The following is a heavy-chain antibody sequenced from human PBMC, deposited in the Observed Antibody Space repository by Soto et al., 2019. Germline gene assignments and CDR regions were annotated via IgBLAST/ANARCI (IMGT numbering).Heavy chain of an antibody. V-gene: IGHV1-2*02. Sequence: GASVKVSYKASGYTFTGYYLHWVRQAPGQGLEWMGWINPNSGGTNYAQKFQGRVTMTRDTSISTAYMELSRLRSDDTAVYYCARGRTGTTSYFYYWGQGNLVTVSS. CDR2: INPNSGGT. CDR3: ARGRTGTTSYFYY. J-gene: IGHJ4*02. D-gene: IGHD1-1*01. CDR1: GYTFTGYY.